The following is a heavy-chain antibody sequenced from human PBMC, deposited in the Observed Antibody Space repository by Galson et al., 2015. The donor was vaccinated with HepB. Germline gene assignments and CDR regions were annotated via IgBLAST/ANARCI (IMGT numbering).Heavy chain of an antibody. D-gene: IGHD5-24*01. J-gene: IGHJ6*02. V-gene: IGHV3-30*02. CDR3: AKDEGDGYRNYGMDV. CDR2: IRFDGSKT. Sequence: SLRLSCAASGFAFSSFGMHWVRQAPGKGLEWVALIRFDGSKTCYGDSVKGRFTISRDNSKNTLYLQMNSLRAEDTAVHYCAKDEGDGYRNYGMDVWGQGTTVTVSS. CDR1: GFAFSSFG.